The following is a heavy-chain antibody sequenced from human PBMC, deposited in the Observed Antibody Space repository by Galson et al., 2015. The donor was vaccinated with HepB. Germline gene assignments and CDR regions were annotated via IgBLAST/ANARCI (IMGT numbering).Heavy chain of an antibody. Sequence: SLRLSCAASGFTFDGYSMHWVRQAPGKGLEWVSGITWNSAVIGYADSVKGRSTISRDNAKNSLYLQMNTLRAEDTAFYYCAKEYYVPGGDWGSLDYWGQGILVTVSS. CDR1: GFTFDGYS. CDR2: ITWNSAVI. CDR3: AKEYYVPGGDWGSLDY. J-gene: IGHJ4*02. D-gene: IGHD7-27*01. V-gene: IGHV3-9*01.